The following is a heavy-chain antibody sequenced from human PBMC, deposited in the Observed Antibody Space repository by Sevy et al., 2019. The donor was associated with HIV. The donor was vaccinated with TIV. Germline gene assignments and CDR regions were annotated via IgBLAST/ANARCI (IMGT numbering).Heavy chain of an antibody. D-gene: IGHD3-22*01. CDR3: ARVMGVPKRRGINDYDSSGYYLAGAFDI. CDR2: IYSGGST. J-gene: IGHJ3*02. V-gene: IGHV3-66*02. CDR1: GFTVSSNY. Sequence: GGSLRLSCAASGFTVSSNYMSWVRQAPGKGLEWVSVIYSGGSTYYADSVKGRFTISRDNSKNTLYLQMNSLRAEDTAVYYCARVMGVPKRRGINDYDSSGYYLAGAFDIWGQGTMVTVSS.